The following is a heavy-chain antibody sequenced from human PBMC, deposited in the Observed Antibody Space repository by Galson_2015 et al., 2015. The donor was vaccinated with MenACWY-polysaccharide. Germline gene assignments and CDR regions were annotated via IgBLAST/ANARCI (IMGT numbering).Heavy chain of an antibody. Sequence: SLRLSCAASGFSFSTYTMEWVRQAPGKGLEWVSSISTSSSYIYYADSVKGRFIISRDNAENSLYLLMNSLRPEDTAVYYCARDTRPYSYGSESYYYYGMDVWGQGTTVTVSS. CDR1: GFSFSTYT. V-gene: IGHV3-21*01. CDR3: ARDTRPYSYGSESYYYYGMDV. J-gene: IGHJ6*02. D-gene: IGHD3-10*01. CDR2: ISTSSSYI.